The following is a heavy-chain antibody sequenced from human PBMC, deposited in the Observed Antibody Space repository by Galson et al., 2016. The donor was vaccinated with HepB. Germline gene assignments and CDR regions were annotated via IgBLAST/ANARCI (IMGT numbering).Heavy chain of an antibody. CDR3: ARATGTTARWFVRY. CDR2: ISANNGNT. J-gene: IGHJ4*02. D-gene: IGHD1-7*01. Sequence: SVKVSCKASGYTFTNFGVTWVRQAPGQGLEWMGWISANNGNTNYEQKFQGRVTMTTDTSTNTAYMELRSLRSDDTALYYCARATGTTARWFVRYWGQGTLVTVSS. V-gene: IGHV1-18*01. CDR1: GYTFTNFG.